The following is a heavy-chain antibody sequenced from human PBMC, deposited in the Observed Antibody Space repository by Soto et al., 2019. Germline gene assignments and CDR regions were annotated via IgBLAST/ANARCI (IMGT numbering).Heavy chain of an antibody. J-gene: IGHJ3*01. V-gene: IGHV3-48*02. CDR1: QFPFAVYS. Sequence: SLRLSCVASQFPFAVYSMHWVRQAPGKGLEWVSYIRHTTSATFYADAVKGRFTISRDNRKNSLFLQMNSLRDDDTGVYFCARDRGSSGMFELDVWGPGTLVTVSS. CDR3: ARDRGSSGMFELDV. CDR2: IRHTTSAT. D-gene: IGHD6-19*01.